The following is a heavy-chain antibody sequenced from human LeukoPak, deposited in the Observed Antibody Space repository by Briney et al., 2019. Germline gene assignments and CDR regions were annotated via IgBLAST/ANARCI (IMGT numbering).Heavy chain of an antibody. Sequence: PSETLSLTCAVYGGSFSGYYWSWIRQPPGKGLEWIGEINHSGSTNYNPSLQSRVTISVDTSKNQFSLKLSSVTAADTAVYYCASRIAAAVDYWGQGTLVTVSS. CDR1: GGSFSGYY. V-gene: IGHV4-34*01. CDR2: INHSGST. CDR3: ASRIAAAVDY. J-gene: IGHJ4*02. D-gene: IGHD6-13*01.